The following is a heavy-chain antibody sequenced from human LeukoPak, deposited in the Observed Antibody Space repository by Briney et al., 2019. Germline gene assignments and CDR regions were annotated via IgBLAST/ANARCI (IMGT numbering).Heavy chain of an antibody. CDR1: GVTFSSFA. Sequence: PGGSLRLSCAASGVTFSSFAMTWVRQAPGKGLEWVSGISGSGGSTYYANSVKGRFTISRDNSKNTLYLQMDSLRAEDTAIYYCAKHTGRAFDFWGQGTMVTVSS. J-gene: IGHJ3*01. CDR2: ISGSGGST. V-gene: IGHV3-23*01. D-gene: IGHD1-1*01. CDR3: AKHTGRAFDF.